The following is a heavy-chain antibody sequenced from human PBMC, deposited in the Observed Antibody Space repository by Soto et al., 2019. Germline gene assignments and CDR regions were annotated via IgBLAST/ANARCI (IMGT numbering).Heavy chain of an antibody. D-gene: IGHD1-26*01. Sequence: QVLLQQWGAGLVKPSETLSLICAVSGGSLNGYYWHWIRQSPGKGLEWIGETNHKGRTNYNPSLTCRVSISVDTAKKEVSLNVPSVSAPDTAMYYCARGARPVLEVADRPVGSIGLGPWGQGSQVAVS. V-gene: IGHV4-34*01. J-gene: IGHJ5*02. CDR2: TNHKGRT. CDR3: ARGARPVLEVADRPVGSIGLGP. CDR1: GGSLNGYY.